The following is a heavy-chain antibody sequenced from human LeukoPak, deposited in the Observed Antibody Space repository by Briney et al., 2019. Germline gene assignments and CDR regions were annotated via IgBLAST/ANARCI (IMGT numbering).Heavy chain of an antibody. J-gene: IGHJ3*02. CDR1: GFTFSSYS. Sequence: PGGSLRLSCAASGFTFSSYSMNWVRQAPGKGLEWVSSISSSSSYIYYADSVKGRFTISRDNAKNSLYLQMSSLRAEDTAVYYCARDHQRVMGPSELKNVPNDAFDIWGQGTMVTVSS. V-gene: IGHV3-21*01. D-gene: IGHD3-16*01. CDR3: ARDHQRVMGPSELKNVPNDAFDI. CDR2: ISSSSSYI.